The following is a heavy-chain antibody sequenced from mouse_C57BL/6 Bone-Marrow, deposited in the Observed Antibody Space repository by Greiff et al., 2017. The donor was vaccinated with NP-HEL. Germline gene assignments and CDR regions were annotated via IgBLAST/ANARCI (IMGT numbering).Heavy chain of an antibody. Sequence: VHVKQSGAELVRPGASVKLSCTASGFNIKDDYMHWVKQRPEQGLEWIGWIDPENGDTEYASKFQGKATITADTSSNTAYLQLSSLTSEDTAVYYCTRGLPAWFAYWGQGTLVTVSA. D-gene: IGHD2-4*01. CDR3: TRGLPAWFAY. J-gene: IGHJ3*01. CDR2: IDPENGDT. CDR1: GFNIKDDY. V-gene: IGHV14-4*01.